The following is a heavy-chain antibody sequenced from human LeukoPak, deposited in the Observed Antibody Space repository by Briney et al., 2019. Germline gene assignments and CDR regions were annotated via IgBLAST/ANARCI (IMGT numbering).Heavy chain of an antibody. Sequence: SGTLSLTCAVSGGSISSSNWWSWIRQPPGKGLEWIGEIYHSGSTNYNPSLKSRVTIPVDKSKTQFSLKLSSVTAADTAVYYCARDSPGSVPSFITMVRGVFNYYYYMDVWGKGTTVTVSS. D-gene: IGHD3-10*01. CDR1: GGSISSSNW. CDR2: IYHSGST. V-gene: IGHV4-4*02. CDR3: ARDSPGSVPSFITMVRGVFNYYYYMDV. J-gene: IGHJ6*03.